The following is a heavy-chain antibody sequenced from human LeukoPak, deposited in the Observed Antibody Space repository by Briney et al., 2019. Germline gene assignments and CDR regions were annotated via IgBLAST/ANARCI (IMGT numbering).Heavy chain of an antibody. Sequence: TSETLSLTCTVSGGSISSSRYYWGWIRQPPGKGLEWIGSIYYSGSTYYNPSLKSRVTISVDTSKNQFSLKLSSVTAADTAVYYRARTGYCTNGVCYTFPYYWGQGTLVAVSS. V-gene: IGHV4-39*01. CDR3: ARTGYCTNGVCYTFPYY. D-gene: IGHD2-8*01. CDR1: GGSISSSRYY. CDR2: IYYSGST. J-gene: IGHJ4*02.